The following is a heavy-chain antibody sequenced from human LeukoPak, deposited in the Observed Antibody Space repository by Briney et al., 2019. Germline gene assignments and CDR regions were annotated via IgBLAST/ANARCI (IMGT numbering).Heavy chain of an antibody. J-gene: IGHJ5*02. Sequence: GESLKISCRGSGYSFTSYWIAWVRQMPGKGLEWMGIIYPGDSDTRYSPSFQGQVTISADKSISTAYLQWSSLKASDTAMYYCARRRYCSSTSCPRGANWFDPWGQGTLVTVSS. D-gene: IGHD2-2*01. V-gene: IGHV5-51*01. CDR1: GYSFTSYW. CDR2: IYPGDSDT. CDR3: ARRRYCSSTSCPRGANWFDP.